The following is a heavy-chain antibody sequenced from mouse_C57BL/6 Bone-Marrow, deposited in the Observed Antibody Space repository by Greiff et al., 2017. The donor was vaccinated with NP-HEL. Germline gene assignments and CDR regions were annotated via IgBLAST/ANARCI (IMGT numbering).Heavy chain of an antibody. CDR2: IYPGNSDT. CDR3: TNDGYYPAWFAY. Sequence: QSGTVLARPGASVKMSCKTSGYTFTSYWMHWVKQRPGQGLEWIGAIYPGNSDTSYNQKFKGKAKLTAVTSASTAYMELSSLTNEDSAVYYCTNDGYYPAWFAYWGQGTLVTVSA. D-gene: IGHD2-3*01. J-gene: IGHJ3*01. CDR1: GYTFTSYW. V-gene: IGHV1-5*01.